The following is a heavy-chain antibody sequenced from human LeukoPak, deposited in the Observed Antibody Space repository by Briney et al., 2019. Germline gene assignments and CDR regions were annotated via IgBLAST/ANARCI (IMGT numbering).Heavy chain of an antibody. J-gene: IGHJ3*02. V-gene: IGHV1-24*01. CDR1: GYTLTELS. Sequence: ASVKVSCKVSGYTLTELSMHWVRQAPGKGLEWMGGFDPEDGETIYAQKFQGRVTMTEDTSTDTAYMELSSLRSEDTAVYYCATGHVGYCSSTSCYNIWGQGTMVTVSS. CDR3: ATGHVGYCSSTSCYNI. CDR2: FDPEDGET. D-gene: IGHD2-2*02.